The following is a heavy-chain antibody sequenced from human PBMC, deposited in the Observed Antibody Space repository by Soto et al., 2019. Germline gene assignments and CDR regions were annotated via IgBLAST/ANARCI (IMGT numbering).Heavy chain of an antibody. D-gene: IGHD3-16*01. J-gene: IGHJ6*03. CDR3: ARSPYGGGWRYYYYYMDV. V-gene: IGHV3-33*01. CDR1: GFTFSSYG. Sequence: ESGGGVVQPGRSLRLSCAASGFTFSSYGMHWVRQAPGKGLEWVAVIWYDGSNKYYADSVKGRFTISRDNSKNTLYLQMNSLRAEDTAVYYCARSPYGGGWRYYYYYMDVWGKGTTVTVSS. CDR2: IWYDGSNK.